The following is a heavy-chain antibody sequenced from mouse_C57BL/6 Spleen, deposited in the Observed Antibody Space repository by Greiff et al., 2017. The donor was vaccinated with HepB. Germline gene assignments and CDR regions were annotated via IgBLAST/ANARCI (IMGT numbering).Heavy chain of an antibody. J-gene: IGHJ3*01. V-gene: IGHV14-1*01. Sequence: EVQLQQSGAELVRPGASVKLSCTASGFNIKDYYMHWVKQRPEQGLEWIGRIDPEDGDTEYAPKFQGKATLTADTSSNTAYLQLSSLTSEDTGVYDCATDDSSDGVLDYWGHGTRVTVSA. D-gene: IGHD1-1*01. CDR2: IDPEDGDT. CDR1: GFNIKDYY. CDR3: ATDDSSDGVLDY.